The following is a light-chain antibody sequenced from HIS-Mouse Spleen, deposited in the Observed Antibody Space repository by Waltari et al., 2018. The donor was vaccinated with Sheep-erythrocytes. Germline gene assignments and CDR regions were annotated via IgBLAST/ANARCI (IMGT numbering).Light chain of an antibody. CDR3: SSYTSSSTWV. CDR2: DVS. J-gene: IGLJ3*02. V-gene: IGLV2-14*03. CDR1: SSDVGGYNY. Sequence: QSALTQPASVSGSPGQSITISCTGTSSDVGGYNYVSWYQHHPGKAPKLMIYDVSNRPSGVSNRFSGSKSGNTASLTISGLQAEDEADYYRSSYTSSSTWVFGGGTKLTVL.